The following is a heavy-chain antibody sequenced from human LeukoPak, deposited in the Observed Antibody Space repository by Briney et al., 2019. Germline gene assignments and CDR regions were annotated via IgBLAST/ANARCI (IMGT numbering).Heavy chain of an antibody. Sequence: GGSLRLSCAASGFTFSSYGMSWVRQAPGKGLEWVSAISGSGGSTYYADSVKGRFTISRDNSKNTLYLQVNSLRAEDTAVYYCAREHDYGDPGFDYWGQGTLVTVSS. CDR2: ISGSGGST. J-gene: IGHJ4*02. CDR3: AREHDYGDPGFDY. D-gene: IGHD4-17*01. V-gene: IGHV3-23*01. CDR1: GFTFSSYG.